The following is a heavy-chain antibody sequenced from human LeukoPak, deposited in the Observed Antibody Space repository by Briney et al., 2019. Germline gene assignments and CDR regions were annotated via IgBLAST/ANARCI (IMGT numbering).Heavy chain of an antibody. CDR2: ITSEAYGGTT. J-gene: IGHJ4*02. V-gene: IGHV3-49*03. Sequence: GRSLRLSCTTSGFSFGDYAMSWFRQAPGKGLEWVGFITSEAYGGTTEYAASVKGRFTISRDDSKSIAYLQMNSLKTEDTAVYYCTRGFQWTFDCWGQGTLVTVSS. CDR3: TRGFQWTFDC. CDR1: GFSFGDYA. D-gene: IGHD6-19*01.